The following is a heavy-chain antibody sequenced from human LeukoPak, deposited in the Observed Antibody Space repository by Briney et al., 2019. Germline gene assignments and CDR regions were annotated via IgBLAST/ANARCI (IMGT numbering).Heavy chain of an antibody. J-gene: IGHJ4*02. CDR2: VSDGGSTK. CDR3: ARETGSTWNAPIDY. Sequence: GGSLRLSCAASGFILSDYYMSWIRQAPGKGREWISYVSDGGSTKYYADSVKGRFTISRDNDQNSLLLQMDSLRVEDTAIYYCARETGSTWNAPIDYWGQGILVTVSS. V-gene: IGHV3-11*01. CDR1: GFILSDYY. D-gene: IGHD6-13*01.